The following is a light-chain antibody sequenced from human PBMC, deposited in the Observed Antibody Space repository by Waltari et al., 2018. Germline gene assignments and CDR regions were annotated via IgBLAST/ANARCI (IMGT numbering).Light chain of an antibody. J-gene: IGKJ2*01. Sequence: EIVMTQSPATLSVSPGEGATLSCRASQSVTSLAWYQQKPGQAPRLLIYGASTRATGIPARFSGSGSGTEFTLTISSPQSEDLAVYYCQQYNKGLDTFGQGTKLEIK. V-gene: IGKV3-15*01. CDR2: GAS. CDR3: QQYNKGLDT. CDR1: QSVTS.